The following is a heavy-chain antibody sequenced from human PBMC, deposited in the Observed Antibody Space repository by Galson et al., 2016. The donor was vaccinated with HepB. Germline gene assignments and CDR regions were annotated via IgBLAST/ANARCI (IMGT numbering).Heavy chain of an antibody. CDR1: GFTFSDYY. CDR2: IGTSGSTI. V-gene: IGHV3-11*01. Sequence: SLRLSCAASGFTFSDYYMSWIRQAPGKGLEWVSYIGTSGSTIYYIDSVKGRFTISRDNAKNSLYLQMNSLRAEDTAVDYCARVVYYYYGMDVWGQGTTVTVSS. CDR3: ARVVYYYYGMDV. J-gene: IGHJ6*02.